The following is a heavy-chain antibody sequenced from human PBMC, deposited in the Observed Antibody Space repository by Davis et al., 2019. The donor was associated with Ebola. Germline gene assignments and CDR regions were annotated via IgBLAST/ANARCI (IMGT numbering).Heavy chain of an antibody. Sequence: PGGSLRLSCAASGFTVSSNYMSWVRQAPGKGLEWVSVIYSGGSTYYADSVKGRFTISRDNSKNTLYLQMNSLRAEDTAVYYCARSDAAGTGGWFDPWGQETLVTVSS. CDR2: IYSGGST. J-gene: IGHJ5*02. CDR1: GFTVSSNY. V-gene: IGHV3-66*01. D-gene: IGHD6-13*01. CDR3: ARSDAAGTGGWFDP.